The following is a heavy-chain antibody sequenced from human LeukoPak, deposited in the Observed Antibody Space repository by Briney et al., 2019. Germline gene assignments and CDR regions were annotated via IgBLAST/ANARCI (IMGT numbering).Heavy chain of an antibody. D-gene: IGHD5-24*01. CDR2: IRWDGGST. CDR1: GFTFDDYT. J-gene: IGHJ3*01. CDR3: AKEGDGYH. V-gene: IGHV3-43*01. Sequence: GGSLRLSCAASGFTFDDYTTHWVRQAPGKGLEWVPLIRWDGGSTYYADSVKGRFTISRDNSKNSLYLQMNSLRTEDTALYYCAKEGDGYHWGQGTMVTVSS.